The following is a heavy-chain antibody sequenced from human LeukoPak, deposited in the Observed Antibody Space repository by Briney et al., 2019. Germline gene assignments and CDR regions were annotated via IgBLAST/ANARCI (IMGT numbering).Heavy chain of an antibody. CDR3: AGARGWEFSS. CDR1: GFTFSSYW. Sequence: GGSLRLSCAASGFTFSSYWMGWVRQAPGMGLEWVATIKQDGSEKYYLDSVKGRFTISRDKAKNSLFLQTNSLRAEDTAVYYCAGARGWEFSSWGQGTLVTVSS. J-gene: IGHJ5*02. D-gene: IGHD1-26*01. V-gene: IGHV3-7*01. CDR2: IKQDGSEK.